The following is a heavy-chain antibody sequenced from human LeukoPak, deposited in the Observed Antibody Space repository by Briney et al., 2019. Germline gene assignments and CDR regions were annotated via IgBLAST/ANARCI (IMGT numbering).Heavy chain of an antibody. CDR1: GITFSDYA. V-gene: IGHV3-21*05. CDR3: ATALVVMVAGERRSYFGMDV. CDR2: ISSTSSSI. D-gene: IGHD2-21*02. Sequence: PGGSLRLSCVVSGITFSDYAMNWVRQAPGKGLEWLTYISSTSSSIYYAESVKGRFTISRDNVRNSLYLQMNSLRDGDTAVYFCATALVVMVAGERRSYFGMDVWGRGTTVTVSS. J-gene: IGHJ6*02.